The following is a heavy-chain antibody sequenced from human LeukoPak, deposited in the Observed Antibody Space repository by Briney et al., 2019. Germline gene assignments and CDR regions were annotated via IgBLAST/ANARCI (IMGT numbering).Heavy chain of an antibody. CDR1: GFTFSSYG. J-gene: IGHJ4*02. CDR3: AKDRGVVTRYYFDY. CDR2: ISYDGSNK. V-gene: IGHV3-30*18. Sequence: PGGSLRLSCAASGFTFSSYGMHWVRQAPGKGLEWVAVISYDGSNKYYADSVKGRFTISRDNSKNTLYLQMNSLRAEDTAVYYCAKDRGVVTRYYFDYWGQGTLVTVSS. D-gene: IGHD4-23*01.